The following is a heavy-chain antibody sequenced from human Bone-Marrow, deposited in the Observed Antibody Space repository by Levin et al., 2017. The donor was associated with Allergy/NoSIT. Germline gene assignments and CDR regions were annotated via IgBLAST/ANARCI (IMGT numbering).Heavy chain of an antibody. Sequence: GGSLRLSCAASGFTFSSYWMHWVRQAPGKGLVWVSRINSDGSSTSYADSVKGRFTISRDNAKNTLYLQMNSLRAEDTAVYYCAREGLAVAGYYYYGMDVWGQGTTVTVSS. J-gene: IGHJ6*02. D-gene: IGHD6-19*01. CDR1: GFTFSSYW. V-gene: IGHV3-74*01. CDR3: AREGLAVAGYYYYGMDV. CDR2: INSDGSST.